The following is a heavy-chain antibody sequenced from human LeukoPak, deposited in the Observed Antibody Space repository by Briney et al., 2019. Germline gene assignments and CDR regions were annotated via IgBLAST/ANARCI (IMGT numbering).Heavy chain of an antibody. J-gene: IGHJ3*01. D-gene: IGHD3-16*02. V-gene: IGHV1-18*01. CDR1: GYTFTNYG. CDR2: ISAYNGNT. CDR3: ARGVYDSVWGSYRTIDAFDV. Sequence: ASVKVSCKASGYTFTNYGISWVRQAPGQGLEWMGWISAYNGNTNYVQKLQGRVTMTTDTSTSTAYMELRSLRSDDTAVYYCARGVYDSVWGSYRTIDAFDVWGQGTMVTVSS.